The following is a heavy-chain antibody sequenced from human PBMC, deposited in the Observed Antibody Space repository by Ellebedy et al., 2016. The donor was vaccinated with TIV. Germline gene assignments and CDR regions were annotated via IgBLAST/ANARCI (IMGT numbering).Heavy chain of an antibody. V-gene: IGHV3-23*01. CDR1: GFTFSSYW. Sequence: GESLKISCAASGFTFSSYWMSLVRQAPGKGLEWVSSIGGTGSTFYVDSVKGRFAISRDNTKNTLFLQMNSLRAEDTAVYYCAKGDGIPSFDYWGQGTLVTVSS. CDR2: IGGTGST. J-gene: IGHJ4*02. CDR3: AKGDGIPSFDY. D-gene: IGHD1-26*01.